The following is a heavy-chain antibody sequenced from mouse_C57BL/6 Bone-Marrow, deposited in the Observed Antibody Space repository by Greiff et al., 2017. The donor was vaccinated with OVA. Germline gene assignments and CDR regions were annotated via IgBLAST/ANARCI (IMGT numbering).Heavy chain of an antibody. J-gene: IGHJ1*03. Sequence: VKLQESGPGLVQPSQCLSITCTASGFSLTSYGVHWVRQSPGKGLEWLGVIWRGGSTDYNAAFMSRLSITKDNSKSQVFFKKNSLQADDTAIYYCAKSYSSYVNWDFDVWGTGTTVTVSS. CDR2: IWRGGST. CDR1: GFSLTSYG. V-gene: IGHV2-5*01. D-gene: IGHD2-5*01. CDR3: AKSYSSYVNWDFDV.